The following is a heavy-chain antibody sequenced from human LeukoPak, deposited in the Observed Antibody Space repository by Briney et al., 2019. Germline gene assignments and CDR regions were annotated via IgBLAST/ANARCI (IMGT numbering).Heavy chain of an antibody. J-gene: IGHJ4*02. CDR1: GGTFSSYA. V-gene: IGHV1-69*06. Sequence: GASVKVSCKASGGTFSSYAISWVRQAPGQGLEWMGGIIPIFGTANYAQKFQGRVTITADKSTSTAYMELSSLRSEDTAVYYCARDPGYSYGPEDYYFDYWGQGTLVTVSS. CDR2: IIPIFGTA. CDR3: ARDPGYSYGPEDYYFDY. D-gene: IGHD5-18*01.